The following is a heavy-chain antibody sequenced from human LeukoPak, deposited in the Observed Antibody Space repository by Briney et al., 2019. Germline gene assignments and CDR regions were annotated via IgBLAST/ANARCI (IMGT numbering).Heavy chain of an antibody. CDR3: ARVRDSIFGVVSHEINY. V-gene: IGHV3-23*01. Sequence: GGSLRLSCAASGFTFSSYAMSWVRQAPGKGLEWVSAISGSGGSTYYADSVKGLFTISRDNSKNSLYLQMNSLRAEDTAVYYCARVRDSIFGVVSHEINYWGQGTLVTVSS. D-gene: IGHD3-3*02. CDR2: ISGSGGST. J-gene: IGHJ4*02. CDR1: GFTFSSYA.